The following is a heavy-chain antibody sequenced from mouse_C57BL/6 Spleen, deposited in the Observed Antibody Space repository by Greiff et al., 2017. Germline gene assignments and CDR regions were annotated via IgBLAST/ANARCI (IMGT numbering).Heavy chain of an antibody. CDR1: GFTFSSYD. CDR3: ARKGGNYWYFDV. V-gene: IGHV5-6*01. J-gene: IGHJ1*03. CDR2: ISSGGSYT. Sequence: EVMLVESGGDLVKPGGSLKLSCAASGFTFSSYDMSWVRQTPDKRLEWVATISSGGSYTYYPDSVKGRFTISRDNAKNTLYLQMSSLKSEDTAMYYCARKGGNYWYFDVWGTGTTVTVSS. D-gene: IGHD2-1*01.